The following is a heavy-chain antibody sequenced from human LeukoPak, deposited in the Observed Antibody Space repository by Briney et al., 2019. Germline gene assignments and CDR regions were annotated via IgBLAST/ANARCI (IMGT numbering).Heavy chain of an antibody. Sequence: GESLKISCKGFGYRFTSYWIGWVRQMPGKGLGWMGIIYSGDSDTRYSPSFQGQVTISADKSISTAYLQWSSLKASDTAMYYCAGGYCSGGSCYWFDPWGQGTLVTVSS. J-gene: IGHJ5*02. CDR3: AGGYCSGGSCYWFDP. V-gene: IGHV5-51*03. CDR2: IYSGDSDT. D-gene: IGHD2-15*01. CDR1: GYRFTSYW.